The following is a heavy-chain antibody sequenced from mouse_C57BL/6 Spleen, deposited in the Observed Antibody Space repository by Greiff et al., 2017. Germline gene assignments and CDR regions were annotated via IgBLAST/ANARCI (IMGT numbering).Heavy chain of an antibody. CDR2: ISSGSSTI. D-gene: IGHD2-1*01. CDR3: ARLYYGNYDYFDY. V-gene: IGHV5-17*01. Sequence: EVQVVESGGGLVKPGGSLKLSCAASGFTFSDYGMHWVRQAPEKGLEWVAYISSGSSTIYYADTVKGRFTISRDNAKNSLFLQMTSLRSEDTAMYYCARLYYGNYDYFDYWGQGTTLTVSS. J-gene: IGHJ2*01. CDR1: GFTFSDYG.